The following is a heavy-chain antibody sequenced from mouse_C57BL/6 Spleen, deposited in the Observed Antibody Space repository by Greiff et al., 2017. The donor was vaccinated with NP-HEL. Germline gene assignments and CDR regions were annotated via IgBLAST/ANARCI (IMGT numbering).Heavy chain of an antibody. D-gene: IGHD1-1*01. Sequence: EVQLVESGGDLVKPGGSLKLSCAASGFTFSSYGMSWVRQTPDKRLEWVATISSGGSYTYYPDSVKGRFTISRDNAKNTLYLQMSSLKSEDTAMYYCARHGVTTVVGDYWGQGTTLTVSS. CDR3: ARHGVTTVVGDY. CDR1: GFTFSSYG. CDR2: ISSGGSYT. V-gene: IGHV5-6*01. J-gene: IGHJ2*01.